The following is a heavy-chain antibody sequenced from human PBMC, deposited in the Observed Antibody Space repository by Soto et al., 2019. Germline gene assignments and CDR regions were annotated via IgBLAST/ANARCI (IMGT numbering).Heavy chain of an antibody. CDR1: GYTFTSYY. CDR2: ITPSDGSR. J-gene: IGHJ4*02. V-gene: IGHV1-46*03. D-gene: IGHD6-19*01. Sequence: GASVKVSCKASGYTFTSYYMHWVRQAPGQGLEWMGIITPSDGSRSYAQKFQGRVTMTRDTSTSTVYMELSSLRSEDTAVYYCARDAVSYSSGHDYWGQGTLVTVSS. CDR3: ARDAVSYSSGHDY.